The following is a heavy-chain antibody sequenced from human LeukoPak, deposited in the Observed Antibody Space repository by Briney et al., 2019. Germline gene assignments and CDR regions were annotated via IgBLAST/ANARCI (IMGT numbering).Heavy chain of an antibody. CDR2: ISAYNGNT. CDR1: GYTFTSYG. V-gene: IGHV1-18*01. Sequence: VKVXXKASGYTFTSYGISWVRQAPGQGLEWMGWISAYNGNTNYAQKLQGRVTMTTDTSTSTAYMELRSLISDDTAVYYCARDSGTTIDYWGQGTLVTVSS. J-gene: IGHJ4*02. CDR3: ARDSGTTIDY. D-gene: IGHD1-1*01.